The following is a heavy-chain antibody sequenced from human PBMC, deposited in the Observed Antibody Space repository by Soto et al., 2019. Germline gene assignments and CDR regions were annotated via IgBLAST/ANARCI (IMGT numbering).Heavy chain of an antibody. Sequence: GGSLRLSCAASGFTFNFYAMTWVRQAPGKGLEWVSGISGGGGSTYYADSVKGRFTVSRDNSKNTLYLQMNSLRAEDTAIYYCASVKFNVNYWGQGTLVTVSS. CDR3: ASVKFNVNY. J-gene: IGHJ4*02. V-gene: IGHV3-23*01. CDR1: GFTFNFYA. D-gene: IGHD2-8*01. CDR2: ISGGGGST.